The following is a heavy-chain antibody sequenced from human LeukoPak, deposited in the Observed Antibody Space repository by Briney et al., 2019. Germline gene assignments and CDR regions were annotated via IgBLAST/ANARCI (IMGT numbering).Heavy chain of an antibody. D-gene: IGHD2-15*01. Sequence: PGGSLRLSCAASGFTFSHFRMSWVRQAPGKGLEWVAYIKKTGSETYYVDSVKGRFTITRDNTRNSLFLQMYSLRAEDTAVYFCAREDGYCSGGNCYSYFDSWGQGTLVTVPS. V-gene: IGHV3-7*01. J-gene: IGHJ4*02. CDR3: AREDGYCSGGNCYSYFDS. CDR2: IKKTGSET. CDR1: GFTFSHFR.